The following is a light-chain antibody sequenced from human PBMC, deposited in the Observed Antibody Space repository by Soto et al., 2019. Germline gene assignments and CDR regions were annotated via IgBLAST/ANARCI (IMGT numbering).Light chain of an antibody. CDR2: DVT. CDR1: SSDVGGSNF. J-gene: IGLJ3*02. CDR3: CSYAGNSLWV. V-gene: IGLV2-11*01. Sequence: QSALTQPRSVSGSPGQSVTISCTGSSSDVGGSNFVSWYQQHPVKAPKLVIYDVTKRPSGVPDRCSGSKSGNTASLTISGLQAEDEADYYCCSYAGNSLWVFGGGTKLTLL.